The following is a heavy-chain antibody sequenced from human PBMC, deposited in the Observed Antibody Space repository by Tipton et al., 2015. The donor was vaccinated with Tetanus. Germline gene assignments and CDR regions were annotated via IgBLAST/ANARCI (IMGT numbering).Heavy chain of an antibody. V-gene: IGHV1-2*02. D-gene: IGHD2-15*01. CDR3: AREGGAGPLGYCSGGSCRTPEVPLS. Sequence: QVQLVQSGAEVKKPGASVKVSCKASGYTFTGYYMHWVRQAPGQGLEWMGWINPNSGGTNYAQKFQGRVTMTRDTSISTAYMELSRLRSDDTAVYYCAREGGAGPLGYCSGGSCRTPEVPLSWGQGTLVTVSS. J-gene: IGHJ4*02. CDR2: INPNSGGT. CDR1: GYTFTGYY.